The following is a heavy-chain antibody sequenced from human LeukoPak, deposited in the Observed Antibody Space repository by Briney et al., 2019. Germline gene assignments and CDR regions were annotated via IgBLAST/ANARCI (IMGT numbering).Heavy chain of an antibody. Sequence: PSQTLSLTCTVSGGSISSGDYYWSWIRQPPGKGLEWIGYIYYSGSTNYNPSLKSRVTISVDTSKNQFSLKLSSVAAADTAVYYCASGHDFWSGYPFDYWGQGTLVTVSS. V-gene: IGHV4-61*08. CDR2: IYYSGST. CDR1: GGSISSGDYY. J-gene: IGHJ4*02. D-gene: IGHD3-3*01. CDR3: ASGHDFWSGYPFDY.